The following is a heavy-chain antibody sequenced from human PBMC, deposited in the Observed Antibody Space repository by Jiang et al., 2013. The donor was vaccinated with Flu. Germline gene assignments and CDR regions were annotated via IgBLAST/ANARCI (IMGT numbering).Heavy chain of an antibody. V-gene: IGHV1-69*01. CDR3: ASEVGGLGFGS. CDR2: FIPIFATP. D-gene: IGHD3-16*01. CDR1: GGTLTSFA. J-gene: IGHJ5*02. Sequence: QLVESGAELKKPGSSVRVSCKASGGTLTSFAINWVRQAPGQGLEWMGGFIPIFATPTYAQKFEGRVTISADESTSTGYMELSSLTSDDTAVYYCASEVGGLGFGSWGQGTLVTVSA.